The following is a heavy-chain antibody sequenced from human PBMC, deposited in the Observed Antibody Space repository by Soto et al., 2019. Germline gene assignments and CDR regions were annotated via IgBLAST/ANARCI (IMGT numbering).Heavy chain of an antibody. D-gene: IGHD2-15*01. Sequence: SETLSLTCAVYGGSFSGYYWSWIRQPPGKGLEWIGEINHSGSTNYNPSLKSRVTISVDTSKNQFSLKLSSVTAADTAVYYCARGREDIVVVVAATTALFEYWGQGTLVTVSS. J-gene: IGHJ4*02. V-gene: IGHV4-34*01. CDR1: GGSFSGYY. CDR3: ARGREDIVVVVAATTALFEY. CDR2: INHSGST.